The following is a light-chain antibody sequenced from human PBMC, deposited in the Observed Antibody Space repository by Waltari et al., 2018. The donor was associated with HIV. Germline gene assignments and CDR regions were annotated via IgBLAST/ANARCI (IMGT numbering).Light chain of an antibody. CDR2: DAS. J-gene: IGKJ2*02. Sequence: IVLTQSPATLSLSPGERATLSCGASHTISNSDLAWYQQKPGLPPRLGICDASNRAGGIPDRFGGSGAGADFTLTINRLEPDDCAVYYCQQYASSPWTFGQGTKLEVK. CDR1: HTISNSD. CDR3: QQYASSPWT. V-gene: IGKV3D-20*01.